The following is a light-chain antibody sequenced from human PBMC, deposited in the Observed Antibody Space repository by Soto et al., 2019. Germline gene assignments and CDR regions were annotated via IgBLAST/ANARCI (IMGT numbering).Light chain of an antibody. CDR1: SSDVGAYDF. V-gene: IGLV2-11*01. CDR3: CSYAGTSSFRI. J-gene: IGLJ2*01. CDR2: DVN. Sequence: QSALTQPRSVSGSPGQSVTISCTGTSSDVGAYDFVSWYQQHPGKVPKLMIYDVNKRPSGVPDRFSGSKSGNTASLTISGLQAEDEADYYCCSYAGTSSFRIFGGGTKLTVL.